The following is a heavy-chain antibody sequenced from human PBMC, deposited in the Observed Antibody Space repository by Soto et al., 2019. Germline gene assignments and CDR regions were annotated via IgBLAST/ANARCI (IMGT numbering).Heavy chain of an antibody. V-gene: IGHV4-4*02. CDR1: GDSIRNTYW. CDR2: VSYSGSN. Sequence: PSETLSLTCAVSGDSIRNTYWWSWVRQPPGKGLEWLGEVSYSGSNNYNPSLKSRVAVSVDKSRNQFSLELTSVTAADTAVYYCARVAAEGYLDYWGHGTLVTVSS. J-gene: IGHJ4*01. CDR3: ARVAAEGYLDY.